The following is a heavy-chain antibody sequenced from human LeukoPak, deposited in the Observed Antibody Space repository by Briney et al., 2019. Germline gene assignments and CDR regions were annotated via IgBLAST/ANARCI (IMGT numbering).Heavy chain of an antibody. J-gene: IGHJ4*02. CDR3: ARRYCSAGSCLDY. Sequence: GESLKISCKSSGYRFISYWIGWVRQMPGKGLEWMGIISPGDSDTRYSPSFRAQVTISADKSISTAYLQWSSLKASDTAMYYRARRYCSAGSCLDYWGQGTLVTVSS. CDR2: ISPGDSDT. D-gene: IGHD2-15*01. V-gene: IGHV5-51*01. CDR1: GYRFISYW.